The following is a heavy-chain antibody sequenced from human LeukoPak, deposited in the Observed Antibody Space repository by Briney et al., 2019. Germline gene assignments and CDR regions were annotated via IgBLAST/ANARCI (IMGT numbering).Heavy chain of an antibody. CDR1: GGTFSSYA. V-gene: IGHV1-69*04. Sequence: ASVKVSCKASGGTFSSYAISWVRQAPGQGLEWMGRIIPILGIANYAQKFQGRVTITADKSTNTAYMELSSLRSEDTAVYYCAGGNCSSTSCSPPYGMDVWGQGTTVTVSS. J-gene: IGHJ6*02. CDR3: AGGNCSSTSCSPPYGMDV. CDR2: IIPILGIA. D-gene: IGHD2-2*01.